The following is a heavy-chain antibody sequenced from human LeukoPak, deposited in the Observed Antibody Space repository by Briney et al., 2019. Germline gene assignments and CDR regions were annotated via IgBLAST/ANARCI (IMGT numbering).Heavy chain of an antibody. Sequence: GESLKISCKGSGYSFTSYWSGWVRQMPGKGLEWMGIIYPGDSDTRYSPSFQGQVTISADKSISTAYLQWSSLKASDTAMYYCARLTYYYDSSGYPDYWGQGTLVTVSS. CDR2: IYPGDSDT. D-gene: IGHD3-22*01. J-gene: IGHJ4*02. CDR3: ARLTYYYDSSGYPDY. CDR1: GYSFTSYW. V-gene: IGHV5-51*01.